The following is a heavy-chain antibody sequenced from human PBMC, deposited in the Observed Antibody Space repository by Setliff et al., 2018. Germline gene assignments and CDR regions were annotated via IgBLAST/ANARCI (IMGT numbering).Heavy chain of an antibody. J-gene: IGHJ4*02. CDR2: MYYSGDT. CDR3: ARLPPLHTPMALTLDY. V-gene: IGHV4-59*08. D-gene: IGHD5-18*01. Sequence: PSETLSLTCTVSGGSVRGYYWSWIRQPPGKGLEWIGYMYYSGDTNYNPSLKSRVTISVDTSKNQFSLELRSVTAADTAVYYCARLPPLHTPMALTLDYWGQGSLVTISS. CDR1: GGSVRGYY.